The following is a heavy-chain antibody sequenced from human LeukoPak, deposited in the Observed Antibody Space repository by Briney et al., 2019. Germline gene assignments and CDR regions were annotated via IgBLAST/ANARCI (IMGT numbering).Heavy chain of an antibody. CDR2: MNPNRGNT. V-gene: IGHV1-8*01. CDR1: GYTFTSYD. J-gene: IGHJ6*03. Sequence: ASVKDSCKASGYTFTSYDINWLRQATGQALEWMGWMNPNRGNTGYAQKFQGRVTMTRNTHISTAYMELSSLRSEDTAVYYCAEARRGVGYCYMDLWGKGTRVTVS. CDR3: AEARRGVGYCYMDL. D-gene: IGHD6-6*01.